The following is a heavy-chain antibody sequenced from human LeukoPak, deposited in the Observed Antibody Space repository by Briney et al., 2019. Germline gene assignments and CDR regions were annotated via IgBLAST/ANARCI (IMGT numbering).Heavy chain of an antibody. CDR2: FDPEHGET. Sequence: ASVKVSCKVSGSTLNDISIHWVRQAPGKGLEWMGSFDPEHGETIHTQKCPGRVTMTEDTFTDTSYMGMTSLTSEDTAVYFCATAGPLTYDDGDAVFAFDVWGQGTMVTVSS. J-gene: IGHJ3*01. CDR3: ATAGPLTYDDGDAVFAFDV. CDR1: GSTLNDIS. D-gene: IGHD4-17*01. V-gene: IGHV1-24*01.